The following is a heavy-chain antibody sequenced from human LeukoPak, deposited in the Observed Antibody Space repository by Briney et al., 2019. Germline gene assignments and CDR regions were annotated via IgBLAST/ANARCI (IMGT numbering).Heavy chain of an antibody. J-gene: IGHJ4*02. CDR2: ILYDGSNK. CDR1: GFTFSSYA. V-gene: IGHV3-30*04. CDR3: ATLPRSGDYCGGDCYDY. D-gene: IGHD2-21*01. Sequence: GSLRLSCAASGFTFSSYAMHWVRQAPGKGLEWVAVILYDGSNKYYADSVKGRFTISRDNSKNTLYLQMNSLRAEDTAVYYCATLPRSGDYCGGDCYDYWGQGTLATVSS.